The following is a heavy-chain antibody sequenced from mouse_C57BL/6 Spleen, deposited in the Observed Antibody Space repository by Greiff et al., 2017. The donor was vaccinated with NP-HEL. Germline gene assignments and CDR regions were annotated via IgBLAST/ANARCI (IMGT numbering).Heavy chain of an antibody. CDR2: IWSGGST. D-gene: IGHD2-5*01. J-gene: IGHJ3*01. CDR1: GFSLTSYG. Sequence: QVQLQQSGPGLVQPSQSLSITCTVSGFSLTSYGVHWVRQSPGKGLEWLGVIWSGGSTDYNADFISRLSISKDNSKSQVFFKMNSLQADDTAIYYCARNEDSNYPWFAYWGQGTLVTVSA. V-gene: IGHV2-2*01. CDR3: ARNEDSNYPWFAY.